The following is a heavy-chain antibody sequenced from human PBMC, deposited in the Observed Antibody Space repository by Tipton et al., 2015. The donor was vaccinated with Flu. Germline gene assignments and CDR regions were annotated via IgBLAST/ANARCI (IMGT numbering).Heavy chain of an antibody. CDR3: ARLRTRVVTPRDGVDI. V-gene: IGHV5-51*03. Sequence: VQLVQSGAEVKQPGESLKISCQDSGFSFTYYWIGWVRQRPGKGLEWMGIIYPANSDTRYNPSLRGQVSLSVDKSINTAYLHWSSVKASDSAMYFCARLRTRVVTPRDGVDIWGQETMVTVSS. CDR1: GFSFTYYW. J-gene: IGHJ3*02. D-gene: IGHD4-23*01. CDR2: IYPANSDT.